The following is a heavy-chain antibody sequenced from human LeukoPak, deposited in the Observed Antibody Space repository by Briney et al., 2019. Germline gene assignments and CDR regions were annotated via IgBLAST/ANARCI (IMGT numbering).Heavy chain of an antibody. D-gene: IGHD1-14*01. CDR3: AKGPLGTNPPRPSEFDY. Sequence: PGGSLRLSCAASGFTFSSYGMSWVRQAPGKGLEWVSAISGSGGSTYYADSVKGRFTISRDNSKNTLYLQMNSLRAEDTAVYYCAKGPLGTNPPRPSEFDYWGQGTLVTVSS. V-gene: IGHV3-23*01. CDR1: GFTFSSYG. J-gene: IGHJ4*02. CDR2: ISGSGGST.